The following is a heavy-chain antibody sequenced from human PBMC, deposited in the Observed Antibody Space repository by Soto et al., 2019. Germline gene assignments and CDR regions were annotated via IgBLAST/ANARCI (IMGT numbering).Heavy chain of an antibody. V-gene: IGHV1-46*03. CDR1: GYTFTSYY. D-gene: IGHD2-15*01. J-gene: IGHJ6*03. CDR3: ARDQGCSGGSCYSFLYYYMDV. CDR2: INPSGGST. Sequence: ASVKVSCKASGYTFTSYYMHWVRQAPGQGLEWMGIINPSGGSTGYAQKFQGRVTMTRDTSTSTVYMELISLRSGDTAVYYCARDQGCSGGSCYSFLYYYMDVWGKGTTVTVSS.